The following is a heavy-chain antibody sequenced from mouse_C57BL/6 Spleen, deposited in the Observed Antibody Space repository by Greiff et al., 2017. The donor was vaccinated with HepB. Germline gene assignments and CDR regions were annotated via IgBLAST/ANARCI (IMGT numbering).Heavy chain of an antibody. J-gene: IGHJ2*01. CDR1: GYTFTSYW. CDR2: IYPGSGST. CDR3: AREDGSSSRDY. V-gene: IGHV1-55*01. Sequence: QVQLQQPGAELVKPGASVKMSCKASGYTFTSYWITWVKQRPGQGLEWIGDIYPGSGSTDYNEKFKSKATLTVDTSSSTAYMQLSSLTSEDSADYYCAREDGSSSRDYWGQGTTLTVSS. D-gene: IGHD1-1*01.